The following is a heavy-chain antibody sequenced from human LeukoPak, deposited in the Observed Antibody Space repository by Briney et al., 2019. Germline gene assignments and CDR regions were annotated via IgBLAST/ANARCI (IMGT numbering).Heavy chain of an antibody. CDR3: ASGMAVAGTDY. Sequence: SETLSLTCTVSGGSISSYYWSWIRQPPGKGLEWIGYIYYSGSTNYNPSLKSRVTISVDTSKNQFSLKLSSVTAADTAVYYCASGMAVAGTDYWGQGTLVTVSS. J-gene: IGHJ4*02. CDR1: GGSISSYY. CDR2: IYYSGST. V-gene: IGHV4-59*01. D-gene: IGHD6-19*01.